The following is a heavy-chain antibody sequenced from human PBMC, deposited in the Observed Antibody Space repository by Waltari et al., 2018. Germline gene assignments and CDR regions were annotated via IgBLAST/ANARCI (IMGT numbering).Heavy chain of an antibody. Sequence: QVQVVQSGAEVKKPGSSVKVSCKASGGTSKSHAFSWVRQVSGQGLEWLGGLTPLYGSTFYSPKFEGRVIISADTVSGTIYMDLAGLTTEDTAVYYCARDLGGEAPLAFWGQGTLVSVS. V-gene: IGHV1-69*14. CDR1: GGTSKSHA. J-gene: IGHJ4*02. CDR3: ARDLGGEAPLAF. CDR2: LTPLYGST.